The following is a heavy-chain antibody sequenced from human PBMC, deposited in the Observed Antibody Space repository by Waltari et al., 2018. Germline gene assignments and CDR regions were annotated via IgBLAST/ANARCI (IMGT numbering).Heavy chain of an antibody. CDR3: VRLEDCSGPGGNCYSGDSFALDV. V-gene: IGHV4-34*02. CDR2: INHNGNI. CDR1: GGSFSGYY. Sequence: QVQLQQWGAGQLQPSETLSLTCAVSGGSFSGYYWGWIRQPPGKGLEWIGEINHNGNINYNPSLRSRVMMLIDTSRSQFSLKVNSVTAADTAVYYCVRLEDCSGPGGNCYSGDSFALDVWGQGTTVTVSS. D-gene: IGHD2-15*01. J-gene: IGHJ6*02.